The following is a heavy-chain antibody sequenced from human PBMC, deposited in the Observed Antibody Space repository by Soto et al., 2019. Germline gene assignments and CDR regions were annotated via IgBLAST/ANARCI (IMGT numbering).Heavy chain of an antibody. CDR1: GGSITSPGRF. V-gene: IGHV4-31*03. D-gene: IGHD4-17*01. CDR2: IYSTGTT. J-gene: IGHJ5*02. Sequence: PSETLSLTCSVPGGSITSPGRFWTWVRQHPGKGLEWIANIYSTGTTDYNPSLKSRVSMIVDTSKNQFSLELNSVTAADTAVYYCARVNPHESADLDYGDYVWDLGSIDPWGQGTLVTVSS. CDR3: ARVNPHESADLDYGDYVWDLGSIDP.